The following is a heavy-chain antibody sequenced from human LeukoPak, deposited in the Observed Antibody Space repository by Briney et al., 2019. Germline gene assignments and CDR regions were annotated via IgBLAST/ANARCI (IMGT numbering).Heavy chain of an antibody. CDR2: IYSGGST. CDR1: GFTVSSNY. Sequence: GGSLRLSCAASGFTVSSNYMSWVRQAPGKGLEWVSVIYSGGSTYYADSVKGRFTISRDNSKNTLYLQMNSLRAEDTAVYYCARLGYSYGSSYYCYYMDVWGKGTTVTISS. V-gene: IGHV3-53*01. CDR3: ARLGYSYGSSYYCYYMDV. J-gene: IGHJ6*03. D-gene: IGHD5-18*01.